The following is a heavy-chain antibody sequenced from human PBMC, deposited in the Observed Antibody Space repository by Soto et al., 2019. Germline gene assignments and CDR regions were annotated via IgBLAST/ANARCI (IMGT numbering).Heavy chain of an antibody. V-gene: IGHV4-59*01. CDR1: GGSIDTYY. CDR3: ARDRGIRGIIWYYGMDV. J-gene: IGHJ6*02. D-gene: IGHD3-10*01. CDR2: IYYSGST. Sequence: QVQLQESGPGLVKPSETLSLTCSVSGGSIDTYYWSWIRQPPGRGLEWIGYIYYSGSTKYNPSLKSRVSMSADRSNNQVSLRLSSVTAADTAVYYCARDRGIRGIIWYYGMDVWGQGTTVTVSS.